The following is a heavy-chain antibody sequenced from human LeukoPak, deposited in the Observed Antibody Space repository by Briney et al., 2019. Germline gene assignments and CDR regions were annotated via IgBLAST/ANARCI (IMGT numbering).Heavy chain of an antibody. D-gene: IGHD3-22*01. CDR1: GDSISSDDSY. V-gene: IGHV4-30-4*01. Sequence: PSQTLSLTCTVSGDSISSDDSYWSWIRQPPGKGLEWIGFIYYSGSTCYNPSLKSRVTISVDTSKNQFSLTLSSVTAADTAVYHCARHLVDSSGSYYGFDPWGQGSLVTVSS. CDR2: IYYSGST. J-gene: IGHJ5*02. CDR3: ARHLVDSSGSYYGFDP.